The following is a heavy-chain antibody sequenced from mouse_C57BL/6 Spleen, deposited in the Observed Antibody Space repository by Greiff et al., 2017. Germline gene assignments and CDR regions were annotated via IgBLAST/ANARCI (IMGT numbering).Heavy chain of an antibody. V-gene: IGHV3-6*01. CDR1: GYSITSGYY. CDR3: ARGIYYDYDARTWFAY. CDR2: ISYAGSN. Sequence: EVQLQESGPGLVKPSQSLSLTCSVTGYSITSGYYWNWIRQFPGNKLEWMGYISYAGSNNYNPSLKNRISITCDTSKNQVFLKLNSLTTEDTATYYCARGIYYDYDARTWFAYWGQGTLVTVSA. J-gene: IGHJ3*01. D-gene: IGHD2-4*01.